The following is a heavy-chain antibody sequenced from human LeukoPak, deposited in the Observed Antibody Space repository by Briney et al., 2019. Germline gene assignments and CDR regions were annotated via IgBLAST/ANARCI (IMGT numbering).Heavy chain of an antibody. V-gene: IGHV5-51*01. CDR3: ARLGDPITIFGVVTPPDY. CDR2: IYPGDSDT. CDR1: GSSFTSYW. D-gene: IGHD3-3*01. Sequence: GESLKISCKGSGSSFTSYWIGWVRQMPGKGLERMGIIYPGDSDTRYRPSFQGQVTISADKSISNGSLQWSNLKASDTAMYYCARLGDPITIFGVVTPPDYWGQGTLVTVSS. J-gene: IGHJ4*02.